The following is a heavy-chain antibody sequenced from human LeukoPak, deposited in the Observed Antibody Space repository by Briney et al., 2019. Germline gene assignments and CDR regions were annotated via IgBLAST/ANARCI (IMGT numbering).Heavy chain of an antibody. CDR1: GFTVSSNY. CDR3: ARDQAGGYGPDYYYYYMDV. D-gene: IGHD5-12*01. J-gene: IGHJ6*03. V-gene: IGHV3-66*02. Sequence: GGSLRLSCAASGFTVSSNYMSWVRQAPGKGLEWVSVIYSGGSTYYADSVKGRFTIPKDNSKNTLYLQMNSLRAEDTAVYYCARDQAGGYGPDYYYYYMDVWGKGTTVTVSS. CDR2: IYSGGST.